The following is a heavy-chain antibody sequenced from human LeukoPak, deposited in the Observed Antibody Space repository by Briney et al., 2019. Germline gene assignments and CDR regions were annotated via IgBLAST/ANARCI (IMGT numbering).Heavy chain of an antibody. CDR2: IYPGDSDT. CDR1: GYSFTSYW. Sequence: GESLKISCKGSGYSFTSYWIGGVRQMPGKGLEWMGIIYPGDSDTRYSPSFQGQVTISADKSISTAYLQWSSLKASDTVMYYCARRRYYDSSGYYLFDPWGQGTLVTVSS. V-gene: IGHV5-51*01. CDR3: ARRRYYDSSGYYLFDP. J-gene: IGHJ5*02. D-gene: IGHD3-22*01.